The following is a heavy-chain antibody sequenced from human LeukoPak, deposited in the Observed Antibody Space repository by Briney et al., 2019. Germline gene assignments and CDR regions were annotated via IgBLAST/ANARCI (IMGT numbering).Heavy chain of an antibody. CDR3: ARVDHSGSYYPIDY. V-gene: IGHV1-46*01. D-gene: IGHD1-26*01. CDR2: IYPRDGST. Sequence: GASVKVSCKASGYTFTSSYIHWVRQAPGQGLEWMGMIYPRDGSTSYAQKFQGRVTMTRNTSISTAYMELSSLRSEDTAVYYCARVDHSGSYYPIDYWGQGTLVTVSS. J-gene: IGHJ4*02. CDR1: GYTFTSSY.